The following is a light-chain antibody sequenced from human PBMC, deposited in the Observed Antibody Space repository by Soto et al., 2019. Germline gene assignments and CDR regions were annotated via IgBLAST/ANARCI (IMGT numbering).Light chain of an antibody. Sequence: MVITQSPATLSVSPGERATLSCRASQSVSSNLAWYQQKPGQAPRLLIYGASTRATGIPARFSGSGSGTEFTLTISSLQSEDFAVYYCQQYNNWPPLTFGGRTKVDIK. CDR1: QSVSSN. J-gene: IGKJ4*01. CDR2: GAS. CDR3: QQYNNWPPLT. V-gene: IGKV3-15*01.